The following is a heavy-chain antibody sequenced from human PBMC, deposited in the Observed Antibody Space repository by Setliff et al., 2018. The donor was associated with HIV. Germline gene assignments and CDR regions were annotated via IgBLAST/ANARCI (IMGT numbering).Heavy chain of an antibody. J-gene: IGHJ4*02. Sequence: TSETLSLTCSVSGDSISSGSYFWGWIRQTPGKGLEWIGNIYYTGFAYYNPSLKSRVTISLDTSKTHFFLNLTSVADADTAVYFCTREGRGDPAMATTRIDYWGQGKLVTVSS. D-gene: IGHD1-1*01. CDR1: GDSISSGSYF. V-gene: IGHV4-39*02. CDR3: TREGRGDPAMATTRIDY. CDR2: IYYTGFA.